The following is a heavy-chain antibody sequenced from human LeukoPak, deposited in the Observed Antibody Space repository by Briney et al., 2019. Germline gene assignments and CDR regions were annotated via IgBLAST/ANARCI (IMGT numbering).Heavy chain of an antibody. V-gene: IGHV3-74*01. D-gene: IGHD1-26*01. CDR3: VRPWGY. CDR1: GFTLSNSW. CDR2: INSDESTT. J-gene: IGHJ4*02. Sequence: GGSLRLSCVVSGFTLSNSWMHWVRQAAGKGLVWVSRINSDESTTTYADSVKGRFTISRDNAKNTVYLKMNSLRAEDTGVYYCVRPWGYWGQGTLVTVSS.